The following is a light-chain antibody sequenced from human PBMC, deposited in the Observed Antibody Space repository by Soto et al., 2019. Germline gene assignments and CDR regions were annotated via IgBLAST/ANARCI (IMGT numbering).Light chain of an antibody. CDR2: GAS. Sequence: EVVMTQSPATLSVYPGERATLSCRASESVSRNLAWYQQKPGQAPRLLIYGASSRATGIPDRFSGSGSGTDFTLTISRLEPEEFAVYYCQQYGSSPGTVGQGTKVAIK. CDR3: QQYGSSPGT. J-gene: IGKJ1*01. V-gene: IGKV3-20*01. CDR1: ESVSRN.